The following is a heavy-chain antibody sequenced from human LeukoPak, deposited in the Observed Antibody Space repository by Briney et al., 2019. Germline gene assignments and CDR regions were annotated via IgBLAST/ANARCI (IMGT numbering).Heavy chain of an antibody. V-gene: IGHV1-69*13. D-gene: IGHD2-2*01. CDR1: GGTFSSYA. CDR3: ARLLLGYCSSTSCSSQYFQH. CDR2: IIPIFGTA. J-gene: IGHJ1*01. Sequence: AASVKVSCKASGGTFSSYAISWVRQAPGQGLEWMGGIIPIFGTANYAQKFQGRVTITADESTSTAYMELSSLRSEDTAVYYCARLLLGYCSSTSCSSQYFQHWGQGTLVTVSS.